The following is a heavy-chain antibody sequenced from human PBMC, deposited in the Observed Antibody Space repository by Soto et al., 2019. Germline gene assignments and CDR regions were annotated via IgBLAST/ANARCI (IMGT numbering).Heavy chain of an antibody. J-gene: IGHJ4*02. CDR1: GFTFSNAW. CDR3: TTSLYSSGWLFDY. Sequence: VGSLRLSCAASGFTFSNAWMSWVRQAPGKGLEWVGRIKSKTDGGTTDYAAPVKGRFTISRDDSKNTLYLQMNSLKTEDTAVYYCTTSLYSSGWLFDYWGQGTLVTVSS. CDR2: IKSKTDGGTT. D-gene: IGHD6-19*01. V-gene: IGHV3-15*01.